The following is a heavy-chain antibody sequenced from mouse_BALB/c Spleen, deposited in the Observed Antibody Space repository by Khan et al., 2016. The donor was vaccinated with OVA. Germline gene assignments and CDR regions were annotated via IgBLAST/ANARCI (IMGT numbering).Heavy chain of an antibody. Sequence: QVQLKESGPGLVQPSQSLSITCTVSGFSLNTYGIHWIRQSQGKGLEWLGVIRSGGSTDYNGAFISRLSITKDKSKSQVFFKMNSRQADDTAIYYCARNSYMYDFTYWGQGTLVTVSA. CDR3: ARNSYMYDFTY. D-gene: IGHD2-14*01. V-gene: IGHV2-2*01. CDR2: IRSGGST. CDR1: GFSLNTYG. J-gene: IGHJ3*01.